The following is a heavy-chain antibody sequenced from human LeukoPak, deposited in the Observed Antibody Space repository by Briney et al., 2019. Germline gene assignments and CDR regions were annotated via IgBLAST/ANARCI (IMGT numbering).Heavy chain of an antibody. CDR2: IGPTGSDR. Sequence: GGSLRLSCTASGLTFSTSGFNWVRQAPGKGLEWVASIGPTGSDRYHADSIKGRFTISRDNANNFLYLQMNSLRAEDTAVYYCATETDGRHYDYWGQGTLLTVSS. D-gene: IGHD5-24*01. J-gene: IGHJ4*02. V-gene: IGHV3-21*06. CDR3: ATETDGRHYDY. CDR1: GLTFSTSG.